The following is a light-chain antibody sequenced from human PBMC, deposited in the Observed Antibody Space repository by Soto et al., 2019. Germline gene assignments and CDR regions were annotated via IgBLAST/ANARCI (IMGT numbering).Light chain of an antibody. Sequence: EGVLTQSPGTLSLSQGERATLSCRASQSVSSSCLAWYQQKPGQAPRLLIYDASSRATGIPDSFSGSGSGTDFTLTISRLEPEDFAVYYCQQYGSLPITFGQGTRLEIK. V-gene: IGKV3-20*01. CDR2: DAS. J-gene: IGKJ5*01. CDR1: QSVSSSC. CDR3: QQYGSLPIT.